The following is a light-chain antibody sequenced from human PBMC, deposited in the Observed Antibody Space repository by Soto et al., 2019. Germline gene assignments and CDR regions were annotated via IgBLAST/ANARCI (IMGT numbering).Light chain of an antibody. Sequence: DIQMTQSPSSLSASVGDRVTITCRASQGISNYLAWYQQKPGKVPKLLIYAASTLHSGVPSRFSGSGSGTDFTLTISSLQPEDVATYYCQKYNGAPPLTFGGGTKVEI. J-gene: IGKJ4*01. V-gene: IGKV1-27*01. CDR2: AAS. CDR3: QKYNGAPPLT. CDR1: QGISNY.